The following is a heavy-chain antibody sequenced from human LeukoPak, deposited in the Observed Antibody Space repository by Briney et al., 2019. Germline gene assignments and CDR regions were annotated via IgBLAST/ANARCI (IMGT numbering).Heavy chain of an antibody. Sequence: GGPLRLSCAASGFTFINYDMNWVRQAPGQGLEWVTVISYDGNNKFYADSVKGRFTISRDNSQNTLYLQMNSLRAEDTAIYYCAKPHSSGWYYFDSWGLGTLVTVSS. CDR2: ISYDGNNK. CDR1: GFTFINYD. J-gene: IGHJ4*02. D-gene: IGHD6-19*01. V-gene: IGHV3-30*18. CDR3: AKPHSSGWYYFDS.